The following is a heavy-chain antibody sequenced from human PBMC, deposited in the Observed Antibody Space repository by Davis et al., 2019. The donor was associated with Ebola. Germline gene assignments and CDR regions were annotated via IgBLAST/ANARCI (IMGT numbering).Heavy chain of an antibody. CDR3: ATGGAVAAFDY. CDR2: IGNSGRTI. V-gene: IGHV3-48*03. Sequence: GESLKISCEASGFTFSDYEMNWVRQAPGKGLEWVSSIGNSGRTIYYADSVKGRFTISRDNSKNTLYLQMNSLRAEDTAAYYCATGGAVAAFDYWGQGTLVTVSS. CDR1: GFTFSDYE. D-gene: IGHD6-19*01. J-gene: IGHJ4*02.